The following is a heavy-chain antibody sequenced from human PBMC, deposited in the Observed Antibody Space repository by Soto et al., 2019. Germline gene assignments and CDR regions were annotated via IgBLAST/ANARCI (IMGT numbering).Heavy chain of an antibody. D-gene: IGHD2-15*01. Sequence: SETLSLTCAVYGGSFSCYYWSWIRQPPGKGLEWIGEINHSGSTNYNPSLKSRVTISVDTSKNQFSLKLSSVTAADTAVYYCASGVVAATRWFDPWGQGTLVTVSS. CDR1: GGSFSCYY. CDR2: INHSGST. V-gene: IGHV4-34*01. J-gene: IGHJ5*02. CDR3: ASGVVAATRWFDP.